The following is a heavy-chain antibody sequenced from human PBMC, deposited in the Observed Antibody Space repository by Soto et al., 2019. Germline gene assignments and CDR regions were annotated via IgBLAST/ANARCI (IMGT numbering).Heavy chain of an antibody. D-gene: IGHD3-22*01. CDR1: GFTFSSHA. CDR3: AKNYYDGTGFDAFDI. Sequence: GGSLRLSCAASGFTFSSHAMSWVRQAPGKGLEWVSAISGSGGSTYYADSVKGRLTISRDNSKNTLYLQMNSLRAEDAALYYCAKNYYDGTGFDAFDIWGQGTMVTVSS. J-gene: IGHJ3*02. CDR2: ISGSGGST. V-gene: IGHV3-23*01.